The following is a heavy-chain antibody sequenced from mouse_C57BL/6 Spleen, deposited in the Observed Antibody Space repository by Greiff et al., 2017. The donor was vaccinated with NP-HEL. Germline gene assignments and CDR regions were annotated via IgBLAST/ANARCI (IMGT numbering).Heavy chain of an antibody. V-gene: IGHV5-4*01. J-gene: IGHJ4*01. CDR3: ARDYGRRDYAMDY. D-gene: IGHD1-1*02. Sequence: EVQGVESGGGLVKPGGSLKLSCAASGFTFSSYAMSWVRQTPEKRLEWVATISDGGSYTDYPDNVKGRFTISRDNAKNNLYLQMSHLKSEDTAMYYCARDYGRRDYAMDYWGQGTSVTVSS. CDR2: ISDGGSYT. CDR1: GFTFSSYA.